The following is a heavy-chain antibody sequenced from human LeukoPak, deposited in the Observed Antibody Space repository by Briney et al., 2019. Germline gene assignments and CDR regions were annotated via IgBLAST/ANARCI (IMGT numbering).Heavy chain of an antibody. V-gene: IGHV3-7*01. J-gene: IGHJ4*02. CDR2: IKQDGSEK. Sequence: GGSLRLSCAASGFTFSSYWMSWVRQAPGKGLEWVANIKQDGSEKYYVDSVKGRFTISRGNAKNSLYLQMNSLRAEDTAVYYCARLGYCSGGSTVQGPDYWGQGTLVTVSS. D-gene: IGHD2-15*01. CDR3: ARLGYCSGGSTVQGPDY. CDR1: GFTFSSYW.